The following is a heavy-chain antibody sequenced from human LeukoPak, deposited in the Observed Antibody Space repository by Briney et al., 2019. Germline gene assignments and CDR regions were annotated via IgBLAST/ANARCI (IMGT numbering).Heavy chain of an antibody. V-gene: IGHV4-59*12. CDR1: GASISDSY. D-gene: IGHD3-10*01. J-gene: IGHJ4*02. CDR2: IYYTGDN. Sequence: SETLSLTCSVSGASISDSYWTWIRQPPGKTLEWIGYIYYTGDNDYNPSLKSRVTMSVDTSKSHLSLKLTSVTAADTAVYYCARDSGSTPYWGQGTLVTVSS. CDR3: ARDSGSTPY.